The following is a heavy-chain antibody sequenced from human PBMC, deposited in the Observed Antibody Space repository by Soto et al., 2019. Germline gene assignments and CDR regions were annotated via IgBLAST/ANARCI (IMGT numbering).Heavy chain of an antibody. CDR2: ISVYSGDT. J-gene: IGHJ5*02. CDR3: ARVELTAYFYGSGAQGQIDNWFDP. Sequence: QVQLMQSGAEVKKPGASVKVSCKASGYTFTSYGITWVRQAPGQGLEWMGGISVYSGDTNYAQKLQGRVTMTTDTSTSTAYMELRSLRSDDTAVYYCARVELTAYFYGSGAQGQIDNWFDPWGQGTLVSVSS. V-gene: IGHV1-18*01. CDR1: GYTFTSYG. D-gene: IGHD3-10*01.